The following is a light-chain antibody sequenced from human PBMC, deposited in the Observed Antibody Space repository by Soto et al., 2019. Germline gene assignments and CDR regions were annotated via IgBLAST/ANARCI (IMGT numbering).Light chain of an antibody. Sequence: EIVLTQSPGTLSLSPGERATLSCRASQSVSSSFLAWYQHKPCQAPRLIIYGASSRATGIPDRFSGSGSGADFTLTISRLEPEDFAVYYCQQYGSSPALTFGGGTKLDIK. V-gene: IGKV3-20*01. CDR1: QSVSSSF. CDR2: GAS. J-gene: IGKJ4*01. CDR3: QQYGSSPALT.